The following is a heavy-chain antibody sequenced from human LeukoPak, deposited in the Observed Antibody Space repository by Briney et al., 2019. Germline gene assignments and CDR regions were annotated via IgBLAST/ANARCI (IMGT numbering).Heavy chain of an antibody. CDR3: ARVGELAAVIEDY. CDR2: INPNSGGT. CDR1: GYTFTGYY. V-gene: IGHV1-2*02. D-gene: IGHD6-13*01. J-gene: IGHJ4*02. Sequence: ASVKVSCKASGYTFTGYYMHWVRQAPGQGLEWMEWINPNSGGTNYAQKFQGRVTLTRDTSINTAYMELSSLRSDDTAVYYCARVGELAAVIEDYWGQGALVTVSS.